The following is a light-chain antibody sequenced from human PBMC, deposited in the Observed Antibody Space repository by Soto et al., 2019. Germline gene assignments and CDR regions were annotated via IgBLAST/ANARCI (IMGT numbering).Light chain of an antibody. Sequence: QSVLTQPPSASGTPGQRVTISCSGSISNIGSNFVYWYQHLPGTAPKLLIYRNIQRPSGVPDRFSGAKSGTSASLVISGLRYEDEAEYYCTTWDDSLVAVVFGGGTKITVL. CDR1: ISNIGSNF. CDR2: RNI. V-gene: IGLV1-47*01. J-gene: IGLJ2*01. CDR3: TTWDDSLVAVV.